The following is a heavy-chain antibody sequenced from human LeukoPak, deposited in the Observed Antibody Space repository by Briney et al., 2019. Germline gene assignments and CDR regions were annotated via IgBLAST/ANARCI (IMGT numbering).Heavy chain of an antibody. D-gene: IGHD2-2*01. Sequence: GGSLRLSCAASGFTFSSYAMRWVRQAPGKGLEWVSAISGSGGSTYYADSVKGRFTISRENSKNTLYLQMNSLRAEDTAVYYCAKDPYCSSTSCYFAFDYWGQGTLVTVSS. CDR3: AKDPYCSSTSCYFAFDY. V-gene: IGHV3-23*01. CDR1: GFTFSSYA. J-gene: IGHJ4*02. CDR2: ISGSGGST.